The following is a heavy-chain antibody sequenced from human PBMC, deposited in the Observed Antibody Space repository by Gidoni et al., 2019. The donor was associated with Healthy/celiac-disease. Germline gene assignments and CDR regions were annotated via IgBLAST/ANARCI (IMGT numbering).Heavy chain of an antibody. CDR1: GFTFSSYA. Sequence: EVQLLESGGGLVQPGGSLRLSCAASGFTFSSYAMSWVRQAPGKGLEWVSGISGSGGNTYYADSVKGRFTISRDNSKNTLYLQMNSLRAEDTAVYYCAKSHSSGWSQTSYFDYWGQGTLVTVSS. CDR3: AKSHSSGWSQTSYFDY. J-gene: IGHJ4*02. V-gene: IGHV3-23*01. CDR2: ISGSGGNT. D-gene: IGHD6-19*01.